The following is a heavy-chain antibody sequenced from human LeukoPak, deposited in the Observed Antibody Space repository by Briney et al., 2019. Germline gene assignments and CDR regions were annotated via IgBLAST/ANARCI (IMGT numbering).Heavy chain of an antibody. CDR1: GGSISSHY. Sequence: SETLSLTCTVSGGSISSHYWSWIRQPPGKGLEWIGYIYYSGSTNYNPSLKSRVTISVDTSKNQFSLKLSSVTAADTAVYYCARSYGSGGSWGQGTLVTVSS. D-gene: IGHD3-10*01. CDR2: IYYSGST. V-gene: IGHV4-59*11. J-gene: IGHJ4*02. CDR3: ARSYGSGGS.